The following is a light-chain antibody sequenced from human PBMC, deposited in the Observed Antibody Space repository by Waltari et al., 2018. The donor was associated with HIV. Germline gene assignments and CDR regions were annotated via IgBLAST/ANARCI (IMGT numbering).Light chain of an antibody. V-gene: IGKV3-20*01. CDR2: GAS. J-gene: IGKJ5*01. CDR3: QQSGSSIT. Sequence: ELVLTQSPGTLSLSPAERAILSCRASQSVVSIYLNWYQQKSGQAPRGVIYGASSRATGIPDRFSGSGSGTDFSLTISRLEPEDFAVYYCQQSGSSITFGQGTRLEIK. CDR1: QSVVSIY.